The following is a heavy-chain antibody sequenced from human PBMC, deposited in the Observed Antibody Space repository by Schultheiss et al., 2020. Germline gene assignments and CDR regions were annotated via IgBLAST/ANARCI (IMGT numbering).Heavy chain of an antibody. Sequence: GSLRLSCAASGFTFSSYSMNWVRQAPGKGLEWVSYISSSSSTIYYADSVKGRFTISRDNAKNSLYLQMNSLRDEDTAVYYCARVSGDYVTYYYYGMDVWGQGTTVTFSS. CDR3: ARVSGDYVTYYYYGMDV. CDR2: ISSSSSTI. J-gene: IGHJ6*02. V-gene: IGHV3-48*02. CDR1: GFTFSSYS. D-gene: IGHD4-17*01.